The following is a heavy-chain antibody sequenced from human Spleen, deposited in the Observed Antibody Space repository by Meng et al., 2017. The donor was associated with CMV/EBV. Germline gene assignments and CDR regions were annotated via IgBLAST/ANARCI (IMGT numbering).Heavy chain of an antibody. CDR2: IYPNSGGT. CDR3: ARDGEYCGGDCYSDY. Sequence: ASVKVSCKASGYTFTDHYFHWVRQAPGQGLEWMGWIYPNSGGTHYAQKFQGRLTVTTDTSISTGYMELSRLRSDDTAVYYCARDGEYCGGDCYSDYWGQGTLVTVSS. D-gene: IGHD2-21*01. CDR1: GYTFTDHY. J-gene: IGHJ4*02. V-gene: IGHV1-2*02.